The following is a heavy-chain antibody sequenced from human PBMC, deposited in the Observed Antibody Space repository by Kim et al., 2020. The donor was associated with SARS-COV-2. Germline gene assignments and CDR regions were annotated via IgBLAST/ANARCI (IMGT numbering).Heavy chain of an antibody. CDR2: ISYDGSNK. V-gene: IGHV3-30*18. Sequence: GGSLRLSCAASGFTFSSYGMHWVRQAPGKGLEWVAVISYDGSNKYYADSVKGRFTISRDNSKNTLYLQMNSLRAEDTAVYYCAKLPDSLGRCYFDYWGQG. CDR1: GFTFSSYG. CDR3: AKLPDSLGRCYFDY. D-gene: IGHD3-16*01. J-gene: IGHJ4*02.